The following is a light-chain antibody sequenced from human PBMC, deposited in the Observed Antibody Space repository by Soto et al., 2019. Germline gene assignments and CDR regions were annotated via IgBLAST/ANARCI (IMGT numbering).Light chain of an antibody. CDR1: QTIMGY. Sequence: DIQMTQSLSSLSGSIGDSVPITCRASQTIMGYLKWYQQKPGKDPRILINAASNLQSGVPSRFRGSGSETDFTLTITSLQPEGFATYECQQSYTTPRTFRPETKV. J-gene: IGKJ1*01. CDR2: AAS. CDR3: QQSYTTPRT. V-gene: IGKV1-39*01.